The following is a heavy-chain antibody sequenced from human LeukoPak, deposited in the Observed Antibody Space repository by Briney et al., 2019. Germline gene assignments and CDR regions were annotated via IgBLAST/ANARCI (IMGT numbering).Heavy chain of an antibody. CDR2: IRSKANSYAT. V-gene: IGHV3-73*01. CDR1: GFTFSGSA. D-gene: IGHD5-12*01. Sequence: GGSLKLSCAASGFTFSGSAMHWVCQASGKGLEWVGRIRSKANSYATAYAASVKGRFTISRDDSKNTAYLQMNSLKTEDTAVYYCSRGGYSGYDYGYWGQGTLVTVSS. J-gene: IGHJ4*02. CDR3: SRGGYSGYDYGY.